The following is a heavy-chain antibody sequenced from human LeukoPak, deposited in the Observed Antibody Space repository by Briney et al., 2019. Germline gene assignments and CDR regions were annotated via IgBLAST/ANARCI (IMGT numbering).Heavy chain of an antibody. Sequence: ASVKVSSKASGYTFTSYGISWVRQAPGQGLEWMGWISTYKGNTNYAQKLQGRVTMTTDTSTSTVYMELRSLTSDDTAMYYCARDQRYGELTYFDYWGQGTLVIVAS. CDR3: ARDQRYGELTYFDY. J-gene: IGHJ4*02. D-gene: IGHD3-10*01. CDR2: ISTYKGNT. CDR1: GYTFTSYG. V-gene: IGHV1-18*01.